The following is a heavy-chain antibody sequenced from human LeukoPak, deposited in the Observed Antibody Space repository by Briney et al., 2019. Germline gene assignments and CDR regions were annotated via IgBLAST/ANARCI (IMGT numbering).Heavy chain of an antibody. CDR3: ARYIAAAGTVDY. CDR1: GFTFSSYS. D-gene: IGHD6-13*01. J-gene: IGHJ4*02. V-gene: IGHV3-21*01. Sequence: PGGSLRLSCAASGFTFSSYSMNWVRQAPGKGLEWVSSISSSSSYIYYADSVKGRFTISRDNAKNSLYLQMNSLRAEDTAVYYCARYIAAAGTVDYWGQGTLVTVSS. CDR2: ISSSSSYI.